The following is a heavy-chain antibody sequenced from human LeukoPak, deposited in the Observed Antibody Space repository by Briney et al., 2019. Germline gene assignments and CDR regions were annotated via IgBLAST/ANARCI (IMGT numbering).Heavy chain of an antibody. J-gene: IGHJ3*02. D-gene: IGHD3-10*01. Sequence: PLETLSLTCTVSGGSISSYYWSWIRQPPGKGLEWIGYIYYSGSTNYNPSLKSRVTISVDTSKNQFSLKLSSVTAADTAVYYCARAYYYGSGSYGFDIWGQGTMVTVSS. CDR1: GGSISSYY. CDR3: ARAYYYGSGSYGFDI. V-gene: IGHV4-59*01. CDR2: IYYSGST.